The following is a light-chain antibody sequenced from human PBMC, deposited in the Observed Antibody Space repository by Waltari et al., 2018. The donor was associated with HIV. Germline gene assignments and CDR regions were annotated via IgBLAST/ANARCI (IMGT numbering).Light chain of an antibody. CDR3: SSYGDSLKVL. V-gene: IGLV2-8*01. CDR1: SSDIGAYDF. J-gene: IGLJ2*01. CDR2: EVT. Sequence: QSALTQPPSASGSLGQSVTISCTGSSSDIGAYDFVSWFQQHPHSAPKLLLYEVTRTPSTWSDRFSGSRSCNTAFLTVPGLQPDDEATYFCSSYGDSLKVLFGGGTNVTVL.